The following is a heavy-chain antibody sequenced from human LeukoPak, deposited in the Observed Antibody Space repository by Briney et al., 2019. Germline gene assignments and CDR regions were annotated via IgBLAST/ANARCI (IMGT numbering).Heavy chain of an antibody. J-gene: IGHJ6*03. CDR3: ARGPAAGTMGAPEYYYYMDV. V-gene: IGHV1-8*03. CDR2: MNPNSGNT. D-gene: IGHD2-2*01. Sequence: ASVKVSCMASGYPFISHGINWVRQATGQGLEWMGWMNPNSGNTGYAQKFQGRVTITRNTSISTAYMELSSLRSEDTAVYYCARGPAAGTMGAPEYYYYMDVWGKGTTVTVSS. CDR1: GYPFISHG.